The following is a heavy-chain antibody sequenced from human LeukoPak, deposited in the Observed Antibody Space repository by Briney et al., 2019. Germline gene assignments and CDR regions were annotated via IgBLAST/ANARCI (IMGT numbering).Heavy chain of an antibody. CDR1: SGSFSGYY. CDR2: INHSGST. Sequence: SETLSLTCAVYSGSFSGYYWSWIRQPPGKGLEWIGEINHSGSTNYNPSLKSRVTISVDTSKNQFSLKLSSVTAADTAVYYCARQAGLLWFGESNWFDPWGQGTLVTVSS. J-gene: IGHJ5*02. D-gene: IGHD3-10*01. CDR3: ARQAGLLWFGESNWFDP. V-gene: IGHV4-34*01.